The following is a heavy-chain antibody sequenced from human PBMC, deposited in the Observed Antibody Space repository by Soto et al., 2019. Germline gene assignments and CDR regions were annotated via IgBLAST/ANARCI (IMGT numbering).Heavy chain of an antibody. V-gene: IGHV1-18*01. CDR2: ISASTRNT. CDR3: VRWYCSVGSCYACWHFDL. CDR1: GYTFSDYA. D-gene: IGHD2-15*01. Sequence: QVQLVQSGGEVKKPGASVKVSCQASGYTFSDYAISWVRQAPGQGLEWMGWISASTRNTDQAQNFQGRVIMTLDTSTSTEYMELRSLRSDDTAVYYCVRWYCSVGSCYACWHFDLWGRGTLVTVSS. J-gene: IGHJ2*01.